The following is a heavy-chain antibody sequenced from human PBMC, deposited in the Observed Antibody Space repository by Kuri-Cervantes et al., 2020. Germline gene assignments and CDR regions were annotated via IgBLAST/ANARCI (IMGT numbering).Heavy chain of an antibody. CDR1: GFTFSSYV. CDR2: ISTDGTKA. V-gene: IGHV3-30*16. D-gene: IGHD3-3*01. CDR3: VRDPATIFDVLNYHLDY. J-gene: IGHJ4*02. Sequence: GSLKISWAASGFTFSSYVMHWVRQSSGKGPEWLAVISTDGTKAYHADSVKGRFTISRDNSKNTLSLQMDSLRVEDTAVYYCVRDPATIFDVLNYHLDYWGQGTLVTVSS.